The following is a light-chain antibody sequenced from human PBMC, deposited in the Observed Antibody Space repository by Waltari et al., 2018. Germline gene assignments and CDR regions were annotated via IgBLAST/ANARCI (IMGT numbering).Light chain of an antibody. Sequence: QSALTQPASVSGSPGQSITISCTGTSSDVDDYSLFSWYQQNPGKAPKLVIYDVTKRPSGVSNRFSGSKSGTTASLTISGLQAEDEADYYCGSYTSSSTFVFGPGTMVTVL. J-gene: IGLJ1*01. CDR1: SSDVDDYSL. V-gene: IGLV2-14*01. CDR3: GSYTSSSTFV. CDR2: DVT.